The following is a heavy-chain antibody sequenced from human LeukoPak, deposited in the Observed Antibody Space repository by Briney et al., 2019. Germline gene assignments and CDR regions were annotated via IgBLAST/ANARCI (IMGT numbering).Heavy chain of an antibody. V-gene: IGHV4-59*01. Sequence: PSETLSLTCTVSGGSISSYYWSWIRQPPGKGLEWIGYIYYSGSTNYNPSLKSRVTISVDTFKNQFSLKLSSVTAADTAVYYCARGGISSSWYARGFDPWGQGTLVTVSS. CDR1: GGSISSYY. CDR2: IYYSGST. D-gene: IGHD6-13*01. J-gene: IGHJ5*02. CDR3: ARGGISSSWYARGFDP.